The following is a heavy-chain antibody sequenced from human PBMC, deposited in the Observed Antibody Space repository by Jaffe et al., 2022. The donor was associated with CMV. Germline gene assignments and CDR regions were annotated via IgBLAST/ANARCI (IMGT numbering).Heavy chain of an antibody. CDR3: AARRPSQGLRLGELSSYYYYYYMDV. D-gene: IGHD3-16*02. J-gene: IGHJ6*03. CDR2: IDPSDSYT. CDR1: GYSFTSYW. V-gene: IGHV5-10-1*03. Sequence: EVQLVQSGAEVKKPGESLRISCKGSGYSFTSYWISWVRQMPGKGLEWMGRIDPSDSYTNYSPSFQGHVTISADKSISTAYLQWSSLKASDTAMYYCAARRPSQGLRLGELSSYYYYYYMDVWGKGTTVTVSS.